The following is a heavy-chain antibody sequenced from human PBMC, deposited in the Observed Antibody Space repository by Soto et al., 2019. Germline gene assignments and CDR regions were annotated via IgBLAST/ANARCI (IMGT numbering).Heavy chain of an antibody. CDR3: AKDGDLGEDGPAEYFEH. CDR2: TTGSGANK. D-gene: IGHD4-17*01. J-gene: IGHJ1*01. V-gene: IGHV3-23*01. CDR1: GFTFKNYA. Sequence: EVNLLESGGGVVQPGESLRISCVGSGFTFKNYAMTWVRQAPGKGLEWVSGTTGSGANKHYADSVRGRFTISRDNSKKTLYLEMTSLRVEDTAVYYCAKDGDLGEDGPAEYFEHWGQGTLVTVSS.